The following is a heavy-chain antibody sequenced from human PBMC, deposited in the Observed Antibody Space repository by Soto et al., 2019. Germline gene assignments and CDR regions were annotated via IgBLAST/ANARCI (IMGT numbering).Heavy chain of an antibody. J-gene: IGHJ3*02. CDR2: INPSGGAT. Sequence: GASVKVSCKASGYTFINFFIHWVRQAPGQGLEWVGIINPSGGATTYPQKFQGRVTMTRDTSTSTVYMDVSSLRFDDTAVYYCARYHCSGGSCYLGAFDIWGQGTMVTVSS. CDR1: GYTFINFF. CDR3: ARYHCSGGSCYLGAFDI. D-gene: IGHD2-15*01. V-gene: IGHV1-46*01.